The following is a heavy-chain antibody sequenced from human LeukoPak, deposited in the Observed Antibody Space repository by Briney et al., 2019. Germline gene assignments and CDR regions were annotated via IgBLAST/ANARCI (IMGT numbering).Heavy chain of an antibody. CDR1: GYSFTAYA. V-gene: IGHV1-2*02. CDR2: ITPTDGA. D-gene: IGHD6-6*01. Sequence: GASVKVSFKSSGYSFTAYAMHWVRQAPGQGLEWVGWITPTDGAGYAQKFQGRVTMTSDTSMSTVYMDLNRLTSDDTAVYFCARLIEYRTSSRVFDIWGQGTMVTVSS. J-gene: IGHJ3*02. CDR3: ARLIEYRTSSRVFDI.